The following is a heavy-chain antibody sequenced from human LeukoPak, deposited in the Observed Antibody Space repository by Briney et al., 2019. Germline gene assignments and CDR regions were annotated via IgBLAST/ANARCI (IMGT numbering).Heavy chain of an antibody. V-gene: IGHV1-18*01. Sequence: ASVKVSCKASGYTFTSYGISWVRQAPGQGLEWMGWISAYDGNTNYAQKLQGRVTMTTDTSTSTAYMELRSLRSDDTAVYYCARPLYSGSYYYFDYWGQGTLVTVSS. D-gene: IGHD1-26*01. CDR1: GYTFTSYG. CDR2: ISAYDGNT. J-gene: IGHJ4*02. CDR3: ARPLYSGSYYYFDY.